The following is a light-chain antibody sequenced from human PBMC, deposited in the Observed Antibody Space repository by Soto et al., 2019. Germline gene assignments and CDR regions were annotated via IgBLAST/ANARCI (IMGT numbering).Light chain of an antibody. CDR2: AAS. CDR3: QQSYSTLVT. V-gene: IGKV1-39*01. Sequence: DIQMTQSPSSLSASVGDRVTITCRASQSISSYLNWYQQKPGKAPKLLIYAASSLQSGVPSRFSGSESGTDFTITISSLQPEDFATYYCQQSYSTLVTFGPGTKVHIK. CDR1: QSISSY. J-gene: IGKJ3*01.